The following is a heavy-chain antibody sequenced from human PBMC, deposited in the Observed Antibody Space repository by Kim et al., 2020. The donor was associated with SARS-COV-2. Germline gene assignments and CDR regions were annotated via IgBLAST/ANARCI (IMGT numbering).Heavy chain of an antibody. Sequence: SVKVSCKASGGTFSSYAISWVRQAPGQGLEWMGGIIPIFGTANYAQKFQGRVTITADESTSTAYMELSSLRSEDTAVYYCAAYYDSSGPTEPQALDAFNIWGQGTMVTVSS. CDR3: AAYYDSSGPTEPQALDAFNI. CDR2: IIPIFGTA. CDR1: GGTFSSYA. D-gene: IGHD3-22*01. V-gene: IGHV1-69*13. J-gene: IGHJ3*02.